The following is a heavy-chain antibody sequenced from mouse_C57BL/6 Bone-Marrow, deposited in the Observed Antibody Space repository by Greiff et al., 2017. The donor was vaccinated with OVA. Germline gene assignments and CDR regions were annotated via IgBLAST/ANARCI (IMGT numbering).Heavy chain of an antibody. CDR2: IDPENGDT. Sequence: VQLQQSGAELVRPGASVKLSCTASGFNIKDDYMHWVKQRPEQGLEWIGWIDPENGDTEYASKFQGKATITADTSSNTAYLQLSSLTSEDTAVYYCTIDGYYVWYFDVWGTGTTVTVSS. CDR3: TIDGYYVWYFDV. V-gene: IGHV14-4*01. J-gene: IGHJ1*03. CDR1: GFNIKDDY. D-gene: IGHD2-3*01.